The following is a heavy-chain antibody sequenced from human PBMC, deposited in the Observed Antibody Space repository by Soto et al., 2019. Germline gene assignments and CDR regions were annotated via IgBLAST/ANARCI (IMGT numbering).Heavy chain of an antibody. V-gene: IGHV3-33*01. CDR3: ARVRYDFWSGYYYYYGMDV. J-gene: IGHJ6*02. CDR2: IWYDGSNK. D-gene: IGHD3-3*01. Sequence: GGSLRLSCAASGFTFSSYGMHWVRQAPGKGLEWVAVIWYDGSNKYYADSVKGRFTISRDNSKNTLYLQMNSLRAEDTAVYYCARVRYDFWSGYYYYYGMDVWGQGTTVTVSS. CDR1: GFTFSSYG.